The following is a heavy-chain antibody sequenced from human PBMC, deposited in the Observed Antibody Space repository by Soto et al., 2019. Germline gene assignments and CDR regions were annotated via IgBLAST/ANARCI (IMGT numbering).Heavy chain of an antibody. CDR1: GFTFSSYW. V-gene: IGHV3-7*01. CDR2: IKQDGSEK. J-gene: IGHJ4*02. D-gene: IGHD3-3*01. Sequence: GGSLRLSCAASGFTFSSYWMSWVRQAPGKGLEWVANIKQDGSEKYYVDSVKGRFTISRDNAKNSLYLQMNSLRAEGTAVYYCARDYSYDFWSGYYATKYYFDYWGQGTLVTVSS. CDR3: ARDYSYDFWSGYYATKYYFDY.